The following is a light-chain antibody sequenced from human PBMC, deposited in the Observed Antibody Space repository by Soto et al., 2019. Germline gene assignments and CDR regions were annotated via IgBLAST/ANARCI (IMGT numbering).Light chain of an antibody. J-gene: IGKJ4*01. CDR1: QSVSSY. V-gene: IGKV3-11*01. CDR3: QQRSNWPPA. Sequence: EIVLTQSPATLSLSPGERATLSRRASQSVSSYLAWYQQKPGQAPRLLIYDASNRATGIPARFSGSGSGTDFTLTISSLEPEDFAVYYCQQRSNWPPAFGGGTQVEIK. CDR2: DAS.